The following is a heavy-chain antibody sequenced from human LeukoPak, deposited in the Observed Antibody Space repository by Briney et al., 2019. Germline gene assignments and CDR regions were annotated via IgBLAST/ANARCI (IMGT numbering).Heavy chain of an antibody. CDR3: ARGSEYDFWSGYYD. CDR1: GGSFSGYY. D-gene: IGHD3-3*01. CDR2: INHSGST. V-gene: IGHV4-34*01. Sequence: SETLSLTCAVFGGSFSGYYWSWIRQPPGKGLEWIGEINHSGSTNYNPSLKTRVTISVDTSKKHFSLKLNSVTAADTAVYYCARGSEYDFWSGYYDWGQGTLVTVSS. J-gene: IGHJ4*02.